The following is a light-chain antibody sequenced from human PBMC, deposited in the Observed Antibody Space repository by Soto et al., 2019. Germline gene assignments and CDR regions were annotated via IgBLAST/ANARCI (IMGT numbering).Light chain of an antibody. CDR1: QSVSSN. CDR3: QQYNTSPSYT. V-gene: IGKV3-15*01. CDR2: GAS. Sequence: EIVMTQSPATLSVSPGERATLSCRASQSVSSNLAWYQQKPGQAPRLLISGASTRPTGSPAKLSGSGSGTESALTISSLQSEDFAVYYCQQYNTSPSYTFGQGTKLEIK. J-gene: IGKJ2*01.